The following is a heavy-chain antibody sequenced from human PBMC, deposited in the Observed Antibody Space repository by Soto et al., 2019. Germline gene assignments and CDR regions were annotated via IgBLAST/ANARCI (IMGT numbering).Heavy chain of an antibody. Sequence: QVQLQESGPGLVKPSQTLSLTCTVSGGSISSGDYYWSWIRQPPGKGLEWIGYIYYSGSTYYNPSRKRRVTISVDTSKNQLALKLSSVSAADTAVYYCARVRVTAYYYYYGMDVWGQGTTVTVSS. J-gene: IGHJ6*02. CDR2: IYYSGST. CDR1: GGSISSGDYY. CDR3: ARVRVTAYYYYYGMDV. D-gene: IGHD2-21*01. V-gene: IGHV4-30-4*01.